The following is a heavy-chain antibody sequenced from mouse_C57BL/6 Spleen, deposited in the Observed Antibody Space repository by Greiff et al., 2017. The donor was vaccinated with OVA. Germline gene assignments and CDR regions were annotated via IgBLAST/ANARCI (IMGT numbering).Heavy chain of an antibody. Sequence: QVQLQQSGAELVRPGTSVKMSCKASGYTFTNYWIGWAKQRPGHGLEWIGDIYTGGGYTNYNEKFKGKATLTADKSSSTAYMQFSSLTSEDSAIYYCARSTVEGPYAMDYWGQGTSVTVSS. J-gene: IGHJ4*01. V-gene: IGHV1-63*01. CDR1: GYTFTNYW. CDR3: ARSTVEGPYAMDY. CDR2: IYTGGGYT. D-gene: IGHD1-1*01.